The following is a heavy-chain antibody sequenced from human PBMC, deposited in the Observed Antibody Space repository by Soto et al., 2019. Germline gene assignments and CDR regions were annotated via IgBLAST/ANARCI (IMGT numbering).Heavy chain of an antibody. CDR1: GYTFTSYD. Sequence: ASVKVSCKASGYTFTSYDINWVRQATGQGLEWMGWMNHNSGNTGYAQKFQGRVTMTRNTSISTAYMELSSLRSEDTAVYYCARGLVKWELLYYYYGMDVWGQGTTVTV. V-gene: IGHV1-8*01. J-gene: IGHJ6*02. D-gene: IGHD1-26*01. CDR3: ARGLVKWELLYYYYGMDV. CDR2: MNHNSGNT.